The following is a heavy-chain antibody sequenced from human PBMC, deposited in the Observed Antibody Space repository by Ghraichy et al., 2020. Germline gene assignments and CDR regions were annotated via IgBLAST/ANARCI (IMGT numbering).Heavy chain of an antibody. CDR1: GFSLSTNGMR. Sequence: SGPTLVKPTQTLTLTCTFSGFSLSTNGMRVSWIRQPPGKALEWLARIDWDDDKFYSTSLKTRLTISKDTSKNQVVLTMTNMDPVDTATYYCARMEGDSSGYFHNWFDPWGQGTLVTVSS. CDR3: ARMEGDSSGYFHNWFDP. V-gene: IGHV2-70*04. J-gene: IGHJ5*02. CDR2: IDWDDDK. D-gene: IGHD3-22*01.